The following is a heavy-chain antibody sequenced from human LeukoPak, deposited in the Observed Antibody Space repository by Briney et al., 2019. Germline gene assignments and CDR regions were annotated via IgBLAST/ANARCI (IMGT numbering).Heavy chain of an antibody. J-gene: IGHJ3*02. CDR2: INTNTGNP. CDR3: ARDPYSSGWYSGLASSDAFDI. V-gene: IGHV7-4-1*02. CDR1: GYTFTSYA. Sequence: ASVTVSCKASGYTFTSYAMNWVRQAPGQGLEWMGWINTNTGNPTYAQGFTGRFVFSLDASVSTAYLQISSLKAEDTAVYYCARDPYSSGWYSGLASSDAFDIWGQGTMVTVSS. D-gene: IGHD6-19*01.